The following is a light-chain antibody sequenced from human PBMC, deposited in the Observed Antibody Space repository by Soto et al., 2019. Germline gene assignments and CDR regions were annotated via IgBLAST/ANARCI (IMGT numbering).Light chain of an antibody. Sequence: EILLTQSPGTLSLSPGARAPLSCRASQSVTTNYLGWYQQKPGQAPRLLIYAASSRATGIPDRFSGSGSGTDFNLTISRLEPEDFAVYYCQQYGRSPYTFGQGTKVDIK. CDR2: AAS. CDR1: QSVTTNY. J-gene: IGKJ2*01. CDR3: QQYGRSPYT. V-gene: IGKV3-20*01.